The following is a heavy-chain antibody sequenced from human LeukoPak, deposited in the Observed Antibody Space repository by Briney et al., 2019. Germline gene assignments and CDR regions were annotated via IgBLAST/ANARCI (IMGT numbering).Heavy chain of an antibody. CDR2: TRSKRRGGTT. V-gene: IGHV3-49*04. D-gene: IGHD3-22*01. CDR1: GFTFADYA. J-gene: IGHJ4*02. Sequence: PGGSLRLSCIASGFTFADYAMSWVRQAPGKGLEWVGFTRSKRRGGTTLYAASMKGRFTISRDDSESIAYLQMNSLNTEDTGVYYCTGTSAHDSSGYAGDDYWGQGTLVTVSS. CDR3: TGTSAHDSSGYAGDDY.